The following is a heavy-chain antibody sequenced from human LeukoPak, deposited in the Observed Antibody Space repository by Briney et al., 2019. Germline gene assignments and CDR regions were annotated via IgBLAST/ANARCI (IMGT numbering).Heavy chain of an antibody. CDR1: GFTFSSCG. V-gene: IGHV3-30*02. CDR2: IRYDGRND. D-gene: IGHD3-10*01. J-gene: IGHJ4*02. CDR3: AKERDYRVSTSCDY. Sequence: TGGSLRLSCAASGFTFSSCGMHWVRQAPGKGLEWVTFIRYDGRNDYYADSVKGRFTISRDNSKNTLYLQMTSLRGEDTALYYCAKERDYRVSTSCDYWGQGTQVTVSS.